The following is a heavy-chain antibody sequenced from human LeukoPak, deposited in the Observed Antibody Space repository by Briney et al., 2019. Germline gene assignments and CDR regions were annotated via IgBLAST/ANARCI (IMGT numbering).Heavy chain of an antibody. Sequence: PGRSLRLSCAASGFTFDDYAMHWVRQAPGKGLEWVSGISWNSGSIGYADSVKGRFTISRDNSKNSLYLQMNSLRTEDTALYYCAKDRSWDSSGWYGLDYWGQGTLVTVSS. D-gene: IGHD6-19*01. CDR3: AKDRSWDSSGWYGLDY. CDR1: GFTFDDYA. J-gene: IGHJ4*02. CDR2: ISWNSGSI. V-gene: IGHV3-9*01.